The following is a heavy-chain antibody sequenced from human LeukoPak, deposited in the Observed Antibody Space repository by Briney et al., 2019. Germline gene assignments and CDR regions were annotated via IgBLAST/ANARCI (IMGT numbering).Heavy chain of an antibody. J-gene: IGHJ4*02. CDR2: ISYDGSNK. CDR1: GFTFSSYG. D-gene: IGHD3-22*01. CDR3: AKETHNYDSSGFLSHFDY. Sequence: GGSLRLSCAASGFTFSSYGMHWVRQAPRKGLEWVAFISYDGSNKYYADSVKGRFTISRDNSKNTLYLQMNSLRAEDTAVYYCAKETHNYDSSGFLSHFDYWGQGTLVTVSS. V-gene: IGHV3-30*18.